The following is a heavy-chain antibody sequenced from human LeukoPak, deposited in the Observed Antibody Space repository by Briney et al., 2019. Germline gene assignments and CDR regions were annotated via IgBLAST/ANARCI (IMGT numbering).Heavy chain of an antibody. CDR1: GGSLSSYY. Sequence: SETPSLTRTVSGGSLSSYYWCWVPQPPGKGLEWIGYIYYSGSTNYNPSLKSRVTISVDTSKNQLSLKLSSVTAADTAVYYCARTPQPGYSGYDPDCSGGSCYSSLYYGMDVWGQGTTVTASS. J-gene: IGHJ6*02. CDR2: IYYSGST. D-gene: IGHD2-15*01. V-gene: IGHV4-59*08. CDR3: ARTPQPGYSGYDPDCSGGSCYSSLYYGMDV.